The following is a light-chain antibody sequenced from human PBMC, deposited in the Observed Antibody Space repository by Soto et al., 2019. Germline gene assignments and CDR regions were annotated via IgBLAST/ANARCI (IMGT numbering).Light chain of an antibody. CDR1: QSVSSS. V-gene: IGKV3-15*01. J-gene: IGKJ4*01. CDR2: GAS. Sequence: IVMTQSPATLSVSPGERATLSCRASQSVSSSLAWYQQKPGQGPRLLIYGASTRATGIPARFSGSGSGTEFTLTISSLQSEDFEVYDCKQYKNWLRTTFGGGTKVEIK. CDR3: KQYKNWLRTT.